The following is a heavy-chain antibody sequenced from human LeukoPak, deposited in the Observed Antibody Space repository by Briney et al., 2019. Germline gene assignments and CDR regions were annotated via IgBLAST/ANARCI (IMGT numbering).Heavy chain of an antibody. D-gene: IGHD4-11*01. J-gene: IGHJ4*02. CDR2: IYYSGST. Sequence: SETLSLTCTVSGGSISSSSYYWGWIRQPPGKGLEWIGSIYYSGSTYYNPSLKRRVTISVDTSKNQFSLKLSSVTAADTAVYYCARERDSNYALSYYFDYWGQGTLVTVSS. CDR1: GGSISSSSYY. CDR3: ARERDSNYALSYYFDY. V-gene: IGHV4-39*07.